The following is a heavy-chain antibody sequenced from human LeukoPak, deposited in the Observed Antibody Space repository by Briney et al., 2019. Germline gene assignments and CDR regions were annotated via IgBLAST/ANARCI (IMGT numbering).Heavy chain of an antibody. Sequence: GGSLRLSCEASGFTFSSNAWSWVRRAQGKGLRWVPAISGSGGSTYYADSVKGRFTISRDNSKNTLYLQMNSLRAEDAAVYYCAKAGYCDGADCYSVDYWGQGTLVTVSS. CDR3: AKAGYCDGADCYSVDY. CDR2: ISGSGGST. V-gene: IGHV3-23*01. D-gene: IGHD2-15*01. J-gene: IGHJ4*02. CDR1: GFTFSSNA.